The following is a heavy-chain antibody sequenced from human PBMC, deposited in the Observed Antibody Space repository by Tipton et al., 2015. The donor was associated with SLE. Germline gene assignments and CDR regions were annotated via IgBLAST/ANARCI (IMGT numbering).Heavy chain of an antibody. D-gene: IGHD6-19*01. J-gene: IGHJ3*02. CDR2: IYHTGST. Sequence: GLVKPSGTLSLTCAVSGASISRMNWWSWVRQPPGKGLEWIGEIYHTGSTNYNPSLKSRVTISIDNSKNQFSLKLNSVTAADTAVYYCARRIAVATLDTFDIWGQGTMVTVSS. V-gene: IGHV4-4*02. CDR3: ARRIAVATLDTFDI. CDR1: GASISRMNW.